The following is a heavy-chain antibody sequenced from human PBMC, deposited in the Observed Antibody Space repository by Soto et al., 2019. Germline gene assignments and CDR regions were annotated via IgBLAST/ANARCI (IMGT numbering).Heavy chain of an antibody. V-gene: IGHV3-48*02. D-gene: IGHD4-17*01. CDR2: ISSSSSTI. CDR3: ARVIDYGDYYYYYGMDV. Sequence: GGSLRLSCAASGVTFSSYSMNWVRQAPGKGLEWVSYISSSSSTIYYADSVKGRFTISRDNAKNSLYLQMNSLRDEDTAVYYCARVIDYGDYYYYYGMDVWGQGTTVTVSS. CDR1: GVTFSSYS. J-gene: IGHJ6*02.